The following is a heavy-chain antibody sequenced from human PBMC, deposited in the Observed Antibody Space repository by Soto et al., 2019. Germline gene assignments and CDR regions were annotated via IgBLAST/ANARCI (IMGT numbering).Heavy chain of an antibody. D-gene: IGHD2-8*01. J-gene: IGHJ6*02. Sequence: QVQLVQSGAEVKKPGASVKVSCKASGYSFTDYHIHWVRQAPGQGLEWLGRINPKSGGTSTAQKFQGWVTMTTDTSISTASMELTRLTSDDTAIYYCARGDSTDCSNVVCSFFYNHDMDVWGQGTTVTVSS. CDR1: GYSFTDYH. V-gene: IGHV1-2*04. CDR3: ARGDSTDCSNVVCSFFYNHDMDV. CDR2: INPKSGGT.